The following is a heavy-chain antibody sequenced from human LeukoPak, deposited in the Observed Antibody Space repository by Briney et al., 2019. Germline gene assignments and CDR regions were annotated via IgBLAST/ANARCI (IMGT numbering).Heavy chain of an antibody. V-gene: IGHV1-8*03. D-gene: IGHD3-3*01. CDR2: MNPNSGNT. Sequence: GASVKVSCKASGYTFTSYDINWVRQAAGQGLEWMGWMNPNSGNTGYAQKFQGRVTITRNTSIRTAYMELSSLRSEDTAVYSCARGPSWSGYSQPYYFDYWVQGTLVTVSS. J-gene: IGHJ4*02. CDR3: ARGPSWSGYSQPYYFDY. CDR1: GYTFTSYD.